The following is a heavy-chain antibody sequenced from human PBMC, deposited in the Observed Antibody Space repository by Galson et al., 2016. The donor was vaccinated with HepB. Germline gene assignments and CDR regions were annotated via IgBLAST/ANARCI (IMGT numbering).Heavy chain of an antibody. CDR2: TFYRSKWHN. V-gene: IGHV6-1*01. CDR1: GDSVSSNSAA. Sequence: CAISGDSVSSNSAAWNWIRQSPSRGLEWLGRTFYRSKWHNEYAVSVQSRISIKSDTPKNQFSLQLNSVSPEDTAVYYCARDPGWQYRDSGSYLGWFEPWGQGTLVTVSS. J-gene: IGHJ5*02. D-gene: IGHD1-26*01. CDR3: ARDPGWQYRDSGSYLGWFEP.